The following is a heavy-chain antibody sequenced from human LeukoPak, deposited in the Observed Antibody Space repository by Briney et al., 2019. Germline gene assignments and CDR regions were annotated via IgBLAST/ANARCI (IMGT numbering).Heavy chain of an antibody. CDR1: VFSVRTFC. Sequence: GVSLRLSCVVSVFSVRTFCMSWVHQAPGKGLEWISAISVDGQTTYYADSVKGRFVISRDNSKNTLYLQLSRLTAEDTAVYYCAQGYSAGWYPYWGQGSMVSVSS. J-gene: IGHJ4*02. D-gene: IGHD5-12*01. CDR3: AQGYSAGWYPY. CDR2: ISVDGQTT. V-gene: IGHV3-23*01.